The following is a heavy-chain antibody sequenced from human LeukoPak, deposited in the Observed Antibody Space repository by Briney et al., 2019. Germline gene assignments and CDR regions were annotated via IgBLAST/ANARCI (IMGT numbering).Heavy chain of an antibody. D-gene: IGHD3-10*01. Sequence: GGSLRLSCAASGFTFSNAWMSWVRQAPGKGLEWVGRIKSKTDGGTTDYAAPVKGRFTISRDDSKNTLYLQMNSLKTEDTAVYYCTTDMAYYGSRSYGGFDYWGQGTLVTVSS. CDR2: IKSKTDGGTT. CDR3: TTDMAYYGSRSYGGFDY. CDR1: GFTFSNAW. V-gene: IGHV3-15*01. J-gene: IGHJ4*02.